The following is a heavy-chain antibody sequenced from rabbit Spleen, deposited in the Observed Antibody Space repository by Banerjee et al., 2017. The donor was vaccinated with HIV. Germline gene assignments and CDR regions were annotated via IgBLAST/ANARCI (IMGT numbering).Heavy chain of an antibody. J-gene: IGHJ6*01. D-gene: IGHD8-1*01. CDR2: IYTGSSGNT. V-gene: IGHV1S40*01. CDR1: GFSFSSNY. Sequence: QSLEESGGDLVKPGASLTLTCIASGFSFSSNYMCWVRQAPGKGLEWIACIYTGSSGNTWYASWANGRFSISKTSSTTVTLQMTSLTAADTATYFCARDAGTSFSTYGMDLWGQGTLVTVS. CDR3: ARDAGTSFSTYGMDL.